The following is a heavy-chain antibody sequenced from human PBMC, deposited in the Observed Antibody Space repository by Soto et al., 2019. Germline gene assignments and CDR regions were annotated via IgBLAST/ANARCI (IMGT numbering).Heavy chain of an antibody. Sequence: PGGSLRLSCAASEFTFSSYALGWVRQAPGKGLEWVSANSDSGGSTYYADSVKGRVTISRENSKNTLYLQMNSLRAEDTTVYYCSKHATRTIPSYYFDYWGQGTLVTVSS. J-gene: IGHJ4*02. CDR1: EFTFSSYA. V-gene: IGHV3-23*01. CDR3: SKHATRTIPSYYFDY. CDR2: NSDSGGST. D-gene: IGHD2-2*01.